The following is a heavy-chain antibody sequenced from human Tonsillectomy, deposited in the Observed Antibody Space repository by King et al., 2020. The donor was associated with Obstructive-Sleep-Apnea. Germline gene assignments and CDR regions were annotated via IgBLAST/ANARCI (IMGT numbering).Heavy chain of an antibody. J-gene: IGHJ4*02. V-gene: IGHV3-30*14. CDR1: GFTFSNFE. CDR3: ARDFDY. CDR2: VTTDGRRQ. Sequence: VQLVESGGDVVRPGTSLTLSCIASGFTFSNFEIHWVREAPGQGLEWVILVTTDGRRQYYADSVKGRFTISRDNSKNTVYLQMNNLRPDDTAMYYCARDFDYWGQGTLVTVSP.